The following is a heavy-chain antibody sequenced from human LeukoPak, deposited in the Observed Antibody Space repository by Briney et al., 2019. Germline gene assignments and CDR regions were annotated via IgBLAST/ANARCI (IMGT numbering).Heavy chain of an antibody. CDR1: GFTFSSYA. CDR2: ISSSGSTT. J-gene: IGHJ3*02. D-gene: IGHD4/OR15-4a*01. V-gene: IGHV3-23*01. Sequence: GGSLRFSCAASGFTFSSYAMIWVRQAQGKGLEWVSAISSSGSTTYSADSLKGRFTISRDNSKNTLYLQMNSLRADDTAVYYCAKDGAFRPPSATDAFDIWGQGTMVTVSS. CDR3: AKDGAFRPPSATDAFDI.